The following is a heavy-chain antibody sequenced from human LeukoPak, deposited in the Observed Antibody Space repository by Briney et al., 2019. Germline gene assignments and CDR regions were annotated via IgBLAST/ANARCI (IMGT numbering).Heavy chain of an antibody. CDR1: GFPLREYY. D-gene: IGHD1-1*01. Sequence: PGGSLRLSCAASGFPLREYYMSWIRQAPGKGLEWISYMSSTGNTIYYAESVKGRFTVSRDSANNSMSLQMTSLRAEDSAVYYCARRSSYFTYFDLWGRDTLVTVSS. CDR2: MSSTGNTI. CDR3: ARRSSYFTYFDL. V-gene: IGHV3-11*04. J-gene: IGHJ2*01.